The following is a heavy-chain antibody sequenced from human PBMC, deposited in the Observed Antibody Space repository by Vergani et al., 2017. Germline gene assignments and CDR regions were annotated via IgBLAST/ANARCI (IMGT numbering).Heavy chain of an antibody. CDR1: GYTFSNYA. J-gene: IGHJ4*02. Sequence: QVELVQSGSELKKPGASVTVSCKTSGYTFSNYAVNGVRHAPGHGPEWMGWIHTYTGNPMYARGFTGRWVFSLDTSVNTAYLQIRSLEAEDTAVYYCARGLNFYDSGTFDYWGQGTLVTVSS. CDR3: ARGLNFYDSGTFDY. CDR2: IHTYTGNP. V-gene: IGHV7-4-1*02. D-gene: IGHD3-10*01.